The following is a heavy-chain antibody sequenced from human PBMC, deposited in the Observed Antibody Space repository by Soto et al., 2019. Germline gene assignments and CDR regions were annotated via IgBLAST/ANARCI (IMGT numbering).Heavy chain of an antibody. Sequence: ASVKVSCKASGCIFTSYGMSWVRQAPGRGLEWMGWVKTDNGNIEYAQKVQGRVNMNTDTSTSTAYMELRSLTDDDTAVYYCARGGKSRYYTYYGIDVWG. J-gene: IGHJ6*02. CDR2: VKTDNGNI. D-gene: IGHD1-26*01. CDR1: GCIFTSYG. V-gene: IGHV1-18*01. CDR3: ARGGKSRYYTYYGIDV.